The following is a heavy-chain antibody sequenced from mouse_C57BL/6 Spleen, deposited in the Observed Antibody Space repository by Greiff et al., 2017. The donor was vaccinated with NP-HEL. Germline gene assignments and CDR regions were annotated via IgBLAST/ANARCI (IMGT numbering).Heavy chain of an antibody. CDR1: GFNITDDY. CDR2: IDPENGDT. Sequence: VQLKQSGAELVRPGASVKLSCTASGFNITDDYMHWVKQRPEQGLEWIGWIDPENGDTEYASKFQGKATITADTSSNTAYLQLSSLTSEDTAVYYCTTELTGTIWYFDVWGTGTTVTVSS. V-gene: IGHV14-4*01. J-gene: IGHJ1*03. CDR3: TTELTGTIWYFDV. D-gene: IGHD4-1*01.